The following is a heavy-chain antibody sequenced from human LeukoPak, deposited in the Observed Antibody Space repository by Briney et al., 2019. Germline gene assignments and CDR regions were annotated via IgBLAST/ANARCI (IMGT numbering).Heavy chain of an antibody. CDR3: ARGIAARPDFDY. Sequence: GGSLRLSCAASGFTFSSYGMHWVRQAPGKGLEWVAVIWYDGSNKYYANSVKGRFTISRDNSKNTLYLQMNSLRAEDTAVYYCARGIAARPDFDYWGQGTLVTVSS. J-gene: IGHJ4*02. CDR2: IWYDGSNK. CDR1: GFTFSSYG. D-gene: IGHD6-6*01. V-gene: IGHV3-33*01.